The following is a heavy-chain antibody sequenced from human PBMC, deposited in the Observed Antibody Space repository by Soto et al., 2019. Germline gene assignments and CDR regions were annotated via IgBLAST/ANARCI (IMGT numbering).Heavy chain of an antibody. CDR1: GYSFTGYY. Sequence: HEHLVQSGAEVKRPGASLKVSCKASGYSFTGYYIHWVRQAPGQGLEWMGWINPDSGATNYAQNFQGRVTLTSDKSISTASMDLTSLTSAETAVYYCARGDYGTGGYPFPYFDYWGPGTLVIVSS. J-gene: IGHJ4*02. CDR3: ARGDYGTGGYPFPYFDY. V-gene: IGHV1-2*02. D-gene: IGHD2-8*02. CDR2: INPDSGAT.